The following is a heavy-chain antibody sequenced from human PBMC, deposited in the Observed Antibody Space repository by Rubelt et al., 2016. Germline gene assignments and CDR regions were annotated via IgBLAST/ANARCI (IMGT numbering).Heavy chain of an antibody. V-gene: IGHV3-53*01. CDR3: AREVKAAYAFDI. CDR2: LCSGCSN. D-gene: IGHD6-13*01. Sequence: EVHIVESGGGLIQPGGYLRLSCAASGFTVSTNYMSWVRQAPGKRLEWVSVLCSGCSNSYADSVKGQLTISRDNSKNTLYLQMNSLRAEDSAVYYCAREVKAAYAFDIWGQGTMVTVSS. J-gene: IGHJ3*02. CDR1: GFTVSTNY.